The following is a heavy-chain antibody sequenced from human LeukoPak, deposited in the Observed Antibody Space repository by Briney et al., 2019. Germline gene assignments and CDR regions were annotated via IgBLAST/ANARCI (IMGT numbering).Heavy chain of an antibody. J-gene: IGHJ6*02. CDR3: ARARATIFGVVTSFYGMDV. V-gene: IGHV1-69*13. Sequence: EASVKVSCKASGYTFTSYGISWVRQAPGQGLEWMGGIIPIFGTANYAQKFQGRVTITADESTSTAYMELSSLRSEDTAVYYCARARATIFGVVTSFYGMDVWGQGTTVTVSS. D-gene: IGHD3-3*01. CDR2: IIPIFGTA. CDR1: GYTFTSYG.